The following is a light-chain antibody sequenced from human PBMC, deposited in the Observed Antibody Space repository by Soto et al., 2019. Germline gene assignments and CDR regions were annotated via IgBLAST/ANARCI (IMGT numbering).Light chain of an antibody. Sequence: QTVVTQESSFSVSPGGTVTLTCGLSSASVSTSYYPSWYQQTPGQAPRTLIYNTNTRSSGVPDRFSGSILGDKAALTITGAQADDASDYYCVLYMGSGISVFGGGTKLTVL. CDR3: VLYMGSGISV. CDR2: NTN. CDR1: SASVSTSYY. V-gene: IGLV8-61*01. J-gene: IGLJ3*02.